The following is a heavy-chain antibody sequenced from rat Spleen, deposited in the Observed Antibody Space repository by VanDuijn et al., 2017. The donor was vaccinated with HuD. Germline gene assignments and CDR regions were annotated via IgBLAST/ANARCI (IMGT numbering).Heavy chain of an antibody. J-gene: IGHJ1*01. CDR3: ERHRNTEYWFFDD. V-gene: IGHV5S13*01. Sequence: EVQLVESGGGLVQPGRSLKLSCIASGFTFSYSDMAWVRQAQTKGLEWVASISPSGGTSYYRDSVKGRFTVYRDNAKNTLYLQIDSLKSEDTATYYCERHRNTEYWFFDDWGPGTMVTLSS. CDR2: ISPSGGTS. D-gene: IGHD1-11*01. CDR1: GFTFSYSD.